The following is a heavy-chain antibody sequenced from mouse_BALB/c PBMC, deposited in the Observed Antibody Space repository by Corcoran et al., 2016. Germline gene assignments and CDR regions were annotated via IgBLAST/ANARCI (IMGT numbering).Heavy chain of an antibody. J-gene: IGHJ4*01. Sequence: EVQLQQSGPELVQPKASVTMSCKASGYTFTSYVMHWVKQKPGHGLEWIGYINPYNDGTKYKEKFKGKATLTSYKSSSTAYMELSSLTSEDSAVYYCARLYPGIAMDYWGQGTSVTVSS. V-gene: IGHV1S136*01. CDR3: ARLYPGIAMDY. CDR2: INPYNDGT. CDR1: GYTFTSYV.